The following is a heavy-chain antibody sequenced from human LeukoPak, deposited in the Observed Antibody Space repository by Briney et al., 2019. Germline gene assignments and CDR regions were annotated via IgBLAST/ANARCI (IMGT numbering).Heavy chain of an antibody. CDR3: ARDGYSSSWKAFDI. D-gene: IGHD6-13*01. Sequence: SETLSLTCTVSGGSISSYYWSWIRQPAGKGLGWIGRIYTSGSTNYNPSLKSRVTMSVDTSKNQFSLKLSSVTAADTAVYYCARDGYSSSWKAFDIWGQGTMVTVSS. CDR2: IYTSGST. CDR1: GGSISSYY. J-gene: IGHJ3*02. V-gene: IGHV4-4*07.